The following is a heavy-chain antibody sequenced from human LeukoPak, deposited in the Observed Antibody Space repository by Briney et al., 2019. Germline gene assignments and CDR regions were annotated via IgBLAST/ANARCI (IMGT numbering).Heavy chain of an antibody. D-gene: IGHD2/OR15-2a*01. Sequence: PSETLSLTCTVSGGSINNYYWSWVRQPPGAGLEWLAYIYYTGSTNYNPSLKTRLTISVDTSKNQFSLRLNSVTAADTAVYYCARSSQYYDSPTHYLDYWGQGILVTASS. CDR1: GGSINNYY. CDR2: IYYTGST. J-gene: IGHJ4*02. V-gene: IGHV4-59*08. CDR3: ARSSQYYDSPTHYLDY.